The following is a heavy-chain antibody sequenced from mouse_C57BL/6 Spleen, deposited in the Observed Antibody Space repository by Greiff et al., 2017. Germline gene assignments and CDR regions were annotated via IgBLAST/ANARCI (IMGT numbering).Heavy chain of an antibody. CDR3: AREATVVRYFDV. CDR2: IDPSDSYT. V-gene: IGHV1-69*01. D-gene: IGHD1-1*01. J-gene: IGHJ1*03. CDR1: GYTFTSYW. Sequence: VQLQQPGAELVMPGASVKLSCKASGYTFTSYWMHWVKQRPGQGLEWIGEIDPSDSYTNYNQKFKGKSTLTVDKSSSTAYMQLSSLTSEDSAVYYCAREATVVRYFDVWGTGTTVTVSS.